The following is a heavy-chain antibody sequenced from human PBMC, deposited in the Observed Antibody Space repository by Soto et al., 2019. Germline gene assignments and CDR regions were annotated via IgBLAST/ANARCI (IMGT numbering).Heavy chain of an antibody. CDR2: ITSDTTFT. Sequence: EVQLVETGGGLVKPGGSLRVSCAASGFTFDSYSMAWVRQAPGKGLEWVSSITSDTTFTFYADSIKGRFTMSRDNVKNSLYLQMSSLRAEDTAVYYCVRNSSRLDYWGQGALVTVSS. CDR3: VRNSSRLDY. J-gene: IGHJ4*02. CDR1: GFTFDSYS. V-gene: IGHV3-21*01. D-gene: IGHD2-2*01.